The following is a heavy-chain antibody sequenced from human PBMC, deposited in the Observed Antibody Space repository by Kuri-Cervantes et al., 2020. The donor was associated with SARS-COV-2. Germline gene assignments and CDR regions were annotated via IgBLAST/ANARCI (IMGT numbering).Heavy chain of an antibody. Sequence: GESLKISCAASGCTFSSYAMHWVRQAPGKGLEWVAVISYDGSNKYYADSVKGRFTISRDNSKNTLYLQMNSLRAEDTAVYYCATESSSWYGGSFDYWGQGTLVTVSS. V-gene: IGHV3-30*04. CDR3: ATESSSWYGGSFDY. CDR1: GCTFSSYA. D-gene: IGHD6-13*01. J-gene: IGHJ4*02. CDR2: ISYDGSNK.